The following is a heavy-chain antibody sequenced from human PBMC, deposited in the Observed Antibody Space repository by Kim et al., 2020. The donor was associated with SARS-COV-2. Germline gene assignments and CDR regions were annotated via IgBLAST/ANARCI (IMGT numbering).Heavy chain of an antibody. CDR2: IKQDGSEK. J-gene: IGHJ6*02. Sequence: GGSLRLSCAASGFTFSSYWMSWVRQAPGKGLEWVANIKQDGSEKYYVDSVKGRFTISRDNAKNSLYLQMNSLRAEDTAVYYCARAPRCDGYNPYPCGMDVWGQGTTVTVSS. D-gene: IGHD5-12*01. CDR3: ARAPRCDGYNPYPCGMDV. CDR1: GFTFSSYW. V-gene: IGHV3-7*01.